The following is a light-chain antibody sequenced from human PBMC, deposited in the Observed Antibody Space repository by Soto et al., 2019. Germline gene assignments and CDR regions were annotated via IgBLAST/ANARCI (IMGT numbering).Light chain of an antibody. V-gene: IGKV3-20*01. Sequence: GFSQSPGTLSLSPGERATLSCRASQSVSSSYLAWYQQKPGQAPRLLIYGASSRATGIPDRFSGSGSGTEFTLTISSLQSDDFATYYCQQYDDYPLTFGGGTKVDIK. CDR1: QSVSSSY. CDR3: QQYDDYPLT. J-gene: IGKJ4*01. CDR2: GAS.